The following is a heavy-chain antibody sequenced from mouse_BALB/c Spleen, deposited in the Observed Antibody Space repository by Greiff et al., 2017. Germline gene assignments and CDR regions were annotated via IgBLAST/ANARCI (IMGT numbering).Heavy chain of an antibody. Sequence: EVKLQESGGGLVKPGGSLKLSCAASGFTFSSYTMSWVRQTPEKRLEWVATISSGGSYTYYPDSVKGRFTISRDNAKNTLYLQMSSLKSEDTAMYYCTRDGGLRLGFAYWGQGTLVTVSA. CDR3: TRDGGLRLGFAY. CDR2: ISSGGSYT. V-gene: IGHV5-6-4*01. J-gene: IGHJ3*01. CDR1: GFTFSSYT. D-gene: IGHD2-4*01.